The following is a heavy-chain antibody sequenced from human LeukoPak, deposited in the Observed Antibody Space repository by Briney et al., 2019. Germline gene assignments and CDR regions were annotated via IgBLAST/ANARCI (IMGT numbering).Heavy chain of an antibody. Sequence: SETLSLTCTVSGGSISSYYWSWIGQPRGKGLEWIGYIYYSGSTNYNPSLKSRVTISVDTSKNQFSLKLSSVTAADTAVYYCARGSIAALGYWGQGSLVTVSS. CDR3: ARGSIAALGY. J-gene: IGHJ4*02. CDR1: GGSISSYY. CDR2: IYYSGST. V-gene: IGHV4-59*01. D-gene: IGHD6-6*01.